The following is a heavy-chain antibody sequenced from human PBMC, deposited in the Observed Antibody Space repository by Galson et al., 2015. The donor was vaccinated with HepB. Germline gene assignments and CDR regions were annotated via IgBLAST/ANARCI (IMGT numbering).Heavy chain of an antibody. D-gene: IGHD5-12*01. V-gene: IGHV3-7*03. CDR2: IKQDGIEK. CDR1: GFTFSNAW. J-gene: IGHJ4*02. CDR3: ARGGYSGYDFFDY. Sequence: LSLSCAASGFTFSNAWMNWVRQAPGKGLEWVANIKQDGIEKYYVDSVKGRFTISRDNAKDSLYLQMNSLRAEDTAVYYCARGGYSGYDFFDYWGQGTLVTVSS.